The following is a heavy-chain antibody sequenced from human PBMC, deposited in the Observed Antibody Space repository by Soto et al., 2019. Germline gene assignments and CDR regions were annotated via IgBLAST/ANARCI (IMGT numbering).Heavy chain of an antibody. V-gene: IGHV4-31*03. CDR1: GGSISSGGYY. J-gene: IGHJ4*02. Sequence: PSETLSLTCTVSGGSISSGGYYWSWIRQHPGKGLEWIGYIYYSGSTYYNPSLKSRVTISVDTSKNQFSLKLSSVTAADTAVYYCARLYCSSTRCFRDFDYWGQGTLVTVSS. CDR3: ARLYCSSTRCFRDFDY. D-gene: IGHD2-2*01. CDR2: IYYSGST.